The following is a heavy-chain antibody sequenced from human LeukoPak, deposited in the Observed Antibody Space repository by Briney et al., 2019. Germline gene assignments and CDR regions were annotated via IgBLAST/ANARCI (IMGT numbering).Heavy chain of an antibody. V-gene: IGHV4-31*03. D-gene: IGHD3-3*01. J-gene: IGHJ5*02. CDR3: ARGYLDFWSGDYTEYNWFDP. CDR2: IYFSGST. CDR1: GGSIRTGAYF. Sequence: SQRLSLTCTVSGGSIRTGAYFWSWIRQHPGKGLEWIGYIYFSGSTYYNPSLKSRVTISVDTSKDQFSLNLNSATAADTAVYYCARGYLDFWSGDYTEYNWFDPWGQGTLVTVSS.